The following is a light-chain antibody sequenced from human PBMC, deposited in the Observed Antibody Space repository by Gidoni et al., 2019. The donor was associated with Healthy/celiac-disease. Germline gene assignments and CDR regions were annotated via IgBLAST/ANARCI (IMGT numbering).Light chain of an antibody. CDR1: QSVSSSY. CDR3: QRYGSSPRWT. CDR2: GAS. Sequence: DIVLTQSPGTLSLSPGERATLPCRASQSVSSSYLAWYQQKPGQAPRLLIYGASSRATGIPDRFSGSGSGTDFTLTISRLEPEDFAVYYCQRYGSSPRWTFGQGTKVEIK. J-gene: IGKJ1*01. V-gene: IGKV3-20*01.